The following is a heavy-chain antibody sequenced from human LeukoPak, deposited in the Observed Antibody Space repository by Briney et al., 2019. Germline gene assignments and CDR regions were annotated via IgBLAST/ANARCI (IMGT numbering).Heavy chain of an antibody. CDR2: INPNSGGT. J-gene: IGHJ4*02. CDR3: AREGFGEGPFDC. V-gene: IGHV1-2*02. Sequence: ASVKVSCKASGYTLTGYYMHWVRQAPGQGLECMGWINPNSGGTNYAQKFQGRVTMTRYTSISQAYIELSRLRPDDTAVYYCAREGFGEGPFDCWGQGTLVTVSS. CDR1: GYTLTGYY. D-gene: IGHD3-10*01.